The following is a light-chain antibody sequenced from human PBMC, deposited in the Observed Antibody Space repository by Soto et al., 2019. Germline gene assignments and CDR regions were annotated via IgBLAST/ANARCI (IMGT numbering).Light chain of an antibody. CDR3: SSYTSSSPYV. V-gene: IGLV2-14*01. Sequence: SVLTHPASVSGSPGQPITISCTGTSSDVGGYNYVSWYQQHPGKAPKLMIYEVSNRPSGVSNRFSGSKSGNTASLTISGLQAEDEADYYCSSYTSSSPYVFGTGTKVTVL. J-gene: IGLJ1*01. CDR2: EVS. CDR1: SSDVGGYNY.